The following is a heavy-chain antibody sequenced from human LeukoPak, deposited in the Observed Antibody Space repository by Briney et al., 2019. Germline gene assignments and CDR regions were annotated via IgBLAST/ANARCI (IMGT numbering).Heavy chain of an antibody. Sequence: SETLSLTCTVSGGSISSYYWSWIRQPPGKGLEWIGYIYYSGSTNYNPSLKSRVTISVDTSKNQFSLKLSSVTAADTAVYYCARAGRNFDYWGQGTLVTVSS. J-gene: IGHJ4*02. CDR2: IYYSGST. V-gene: IGHV4-59*01. CDR3: ARAGRNFDY. CDR1: GGSISSYY.